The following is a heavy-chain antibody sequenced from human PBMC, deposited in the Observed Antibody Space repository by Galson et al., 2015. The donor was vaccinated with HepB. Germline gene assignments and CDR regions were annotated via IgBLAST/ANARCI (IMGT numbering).Heavy chain of an antibody. CDR3: ARDGGYCNGGNCYSGWFDP. D-gene: IGHD2-15*01. CDR1: GFTFSDYY. J-gene: IGHJ5*02. V-gene: IGHV3-11*06. CDR2: ISGSTSYT. Sequence: SLRLSCAASGFTFSDYYMTWIRQAPGKGLEWLSYISGSTSYTKYADSVKGRFTISRDNAKNSLYLQMNSLRAEDTAVYYCARDGGYCNGGNCYSGWFDPWGQGTLVTVSS.